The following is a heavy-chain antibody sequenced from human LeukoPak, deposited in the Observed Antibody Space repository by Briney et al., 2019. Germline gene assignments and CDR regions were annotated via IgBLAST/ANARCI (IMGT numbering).Heavy chain of an antibody. Sequence: PSETLSLTCTVSGXSISSYYRSWIRQPPGKGLEWIGYIYYSGSTNYNPSLKSRVTISVDTSKNQFSLKLSSVTAADTAVYYCARFNDSSGYYFDAFDIWGQGTMVTVSS. V-gene: IGHV4-59*01. D-gene: IGHD3-22*01. CDR1: GXSISSYY. CDR3: ARFNDSSGYYFDAFDI. J-gene: IGHJ3*02. CDR2: IYYSGST.